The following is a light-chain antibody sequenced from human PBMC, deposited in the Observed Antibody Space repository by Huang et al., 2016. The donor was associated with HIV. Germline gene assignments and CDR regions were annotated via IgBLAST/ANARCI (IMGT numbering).Light chain of an antibody. J-gene: IGKJ2*01. CDR3: QQRSNWPPYT. V-gene: IGKV3-11*01. CDR1: QSVSSD. CDR2: DAS. Sequence: EIVLTQSPATLSLSPGERATLSCRASQSVSSDLAWYQQKPGQAPRLLIYDASNRATGIPARFSGRGSGTDFTLTISSLEPEDFAIYYCQQRSNWPPYTFGQGTKLEIK.